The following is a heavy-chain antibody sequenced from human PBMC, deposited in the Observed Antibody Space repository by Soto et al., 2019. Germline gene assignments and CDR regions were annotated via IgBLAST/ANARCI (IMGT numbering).Heavy chain of an antibody. CDR1: GFTFSSYA. V-gene: IGHV3-23*01. CDR2: ISGSGGST. Sequence: PGGSLRLSCAASGFTFSSYAMSWVRQAPGKGLEWVSAISGSGGSTYYADSVKGRFTISRDNSKNTLYLQMNSLRAEDTAVYYCVKGLTYYYDSRVRGSFDPWGQGTLVTVSS. CDR3: VKGLTYYYDSRVRGSFDP. J-gene: IGHJ5*02. D-gene: IGHD3-22*01.